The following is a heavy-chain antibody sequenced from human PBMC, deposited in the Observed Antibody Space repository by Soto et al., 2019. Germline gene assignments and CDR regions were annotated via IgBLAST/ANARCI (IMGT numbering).Heavy chain of an antibody. CDR3: ARDKSWRGVNTITTGVFDV. J-gene: IGHJ3*01. V-gene: IGHV4-31*03. CDR2: ISYSGST. Sequence: QVQLQESGPGLLEPEQTLSLTCSVSGDSIFSRNYYWSWIRQLPGKGLEWIAYISYSGSTYFNPSLESRVTISADPSKNQLSLKLISVTAADTAVYYCARDKSWRGVNTITTGVFDVWGKGTMVTVSS. CDR1: GDSIFSRNYY. D-gene: IGHD4-4*01.